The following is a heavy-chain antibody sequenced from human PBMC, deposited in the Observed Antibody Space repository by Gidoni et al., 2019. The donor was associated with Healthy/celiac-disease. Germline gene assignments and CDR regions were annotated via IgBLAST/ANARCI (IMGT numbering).Heavy chain of an antibody. Sequence: EVQLVESGGGLVQPGGSLRLSCSASGFTFSSSWMGWVPPAPGKGLEWVANIKQDGSEKYYVDSVKGRFTISRDNAKNSLYLQMNSLRAEDTAVYYCARDTWFETYYDFWSGYSEVGGMDVWGQGTTVTVSS. CDR3: ARDTWFETYYDFWSGYSEVGGMDV. J-gene: IGHJ6*02. D-gene: IGHD3-3*01. V-gene: IGHV3-7*01. CDR2: IKQDGSEK. CDR1: GFTFSSSW.